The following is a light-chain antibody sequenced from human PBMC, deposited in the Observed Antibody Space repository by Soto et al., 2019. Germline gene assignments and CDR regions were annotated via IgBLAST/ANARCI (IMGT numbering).Light chain of an antibody. Sequence: EIVLTQSPGTLSLFPGERATLSFGASQSVSSSYLAWYQQKPGQAPRLLIYDASNRATGIPARFSGSGSGTDFTLTISSLEPEDFAVYYCQQRSNWPRTFGQGTKVDIK. V-gene: IGKV3D-20*02. CDR3: QQRSNWPRT. CDR1: QSVSSSY. J-gene: IGKJ1*01. CDR2: DAS.